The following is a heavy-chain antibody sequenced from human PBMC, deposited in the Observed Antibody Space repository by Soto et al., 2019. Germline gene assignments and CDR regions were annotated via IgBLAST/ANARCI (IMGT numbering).Heavy chain of an antibody. CDR1: GYTFTSYG. J-gene: IGHJ4*02. CDR3: ARDRGSSALDF. V-gene: IGHV1-18*01. D-gene: IGHD1-26*01. Sequence: QVQLVQSGAEVKKPGASVKVSCKASGYTFTSYGISWVRQAPGQGLEWMGWISANNGNTNHAQKLQGRVTRTTDTSTSTAYMKLRSLRSDDTAGYYRARDRGSSALDFWGQGTLVTVSS. CDR2: ISANNGNT.